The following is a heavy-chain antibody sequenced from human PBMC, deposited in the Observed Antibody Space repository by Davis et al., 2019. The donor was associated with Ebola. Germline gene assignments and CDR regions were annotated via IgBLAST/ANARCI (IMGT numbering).Heavy chain of an antibody. V-gene: IGHV1-2*06. Sequence: ASVKVSCKASGYTFTGHYIHWVRQAPGQGLEWMGRINPNSGGTNHAQKFQGRVTMTRDTSISTAYMELSRLRSDDTAVYYCARFYNWNSYYYYYGMDVWGKGTTVTVSS. CDR2: INPNSGGT. D-gene: IGHD1-7*01. CDR3: ARFYNWNSYYYYYGMDV. J-gene: IGHJ6*04. CDR1: GYTFTGHY.